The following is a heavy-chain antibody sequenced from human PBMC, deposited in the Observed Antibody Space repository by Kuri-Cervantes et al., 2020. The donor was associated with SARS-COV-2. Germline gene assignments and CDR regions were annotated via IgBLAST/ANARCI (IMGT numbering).Heavy chain of an antibody. J-gene: IGHJ3*02. D-gene: IGHD6-19*01. Sequence: GGSLRLSCAASGFTFSSYAMSWVRQAPGKGLEWVSAISGSGGSTYYADSVKGRFTISRDNSKNTLYLQMNSLRAEDTAVYYCAKDLRVAVAGTGDAFDIWGQGTMVTVSS. CDR3: AKDLRVAVAGTGDAFDI. CDR2: ISGSGGST. CDR1: GFTFSSYA. V-gene: IGHV3-23*01.